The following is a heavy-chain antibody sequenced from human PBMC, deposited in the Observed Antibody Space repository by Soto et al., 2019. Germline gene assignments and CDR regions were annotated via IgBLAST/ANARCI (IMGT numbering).Heavy chain of an antibody. CDR3: ARELVRGVTFFYYYYGMDV. CDR1: GYTFTSYG. Sequence: ASVKVSCKASGYTFTSYGISWVRQAPGQGLEWMGWISAYNGNTNYAQKLQGRVTMTTDTSTSTAYMELRSLRSDDTAVYYCARELVRGVTFFYYYYGMDVWGQGTTVTVSS. V-gene: IGHV1-18*01. J-gene: IGHJ6*02. CDR2: ISAYNGNT. D-gene: IGHD3-10*01.